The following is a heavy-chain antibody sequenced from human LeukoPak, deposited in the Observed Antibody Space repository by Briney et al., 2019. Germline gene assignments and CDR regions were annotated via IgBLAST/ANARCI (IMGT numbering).Heavy chain of an antibody. CDR2: IYTSGST. CDR1: GGSIRSGSYY. J-gene: IGHJ3*02. CDR3: ARVWDAGYSDGPFDI. D-gene: IGHD5-18*01. V-gene: IGHV4-61*02. Sequence: SETLSLTGTVLGGSIRSGSYYWSWIRQPAGKGLEWIGRIYTSGSTNYSPSLKRRVHISVDTSKNQSSLKLSSVTAADTAVYYCARVWDAGYSDGPFDIWGQGTMVTVSS.